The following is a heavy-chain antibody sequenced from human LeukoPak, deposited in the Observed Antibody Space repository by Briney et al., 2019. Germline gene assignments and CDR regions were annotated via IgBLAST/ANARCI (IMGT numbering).Heavy chain of an antibody. J-gene: IGHJ4*02. Sequence: GGSLRLSCAASGFTASSNYMSWVRQAPGKGLEWVSVIYSGGSTYYADSVKGRFIISRDNSKNTLYLQMNSLRAEDTAVYYCARDLGSPAGVDYWGQGTLVTVSS. V-gene: IGHV3-66*02. CDR1: GFTASSNY. CDR2: IYSGGST. CDR3: ARDLGSPAGVDY. D-gene: IGHD1-26*01.